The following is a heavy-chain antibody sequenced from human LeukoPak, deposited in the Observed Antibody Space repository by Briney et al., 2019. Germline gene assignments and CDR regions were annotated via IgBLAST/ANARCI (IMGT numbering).Heavy chain of an antibody. Sequence: GGSLRLSCAASGFTFSSYWMSWVRQAPGKGLEWVANIKQDGSEKYDVDSVKGRFTISRDNAENSLYLRMNSLRAEDTAVYYCAKDGSMPWGYYMDVWGKGTTVTISS. J-gene: IGHJ6*03. CDR3: AKDGSMPWGYYMDV. D-gene: IGHD2/OR15-2a*01. CDR2: IKQDGSEK. V-gene: IGHV3-7*01. CDR1: GFTFSSYW.